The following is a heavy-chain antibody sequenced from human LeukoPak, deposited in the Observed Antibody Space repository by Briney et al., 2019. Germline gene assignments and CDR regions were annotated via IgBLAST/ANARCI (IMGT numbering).Heavy chain of an antibody. Sequence: GGSLRLSCAASGFTVSSNYMSWVRQAPGRGLEWVSVIYSGGSTYYADSVKGRFTISRDNSKNTLFLQMNSLRAGDTAVYYCARALFFDCWGQGTLVTVAS. V-gene: IGHV3-66*01. CDR1: GFTVSSNY. J-gene: IGHJ4*02. CDR3: ARALFFDC. D-gene: IGHD3-10*01. CDR2: IYSGGST.